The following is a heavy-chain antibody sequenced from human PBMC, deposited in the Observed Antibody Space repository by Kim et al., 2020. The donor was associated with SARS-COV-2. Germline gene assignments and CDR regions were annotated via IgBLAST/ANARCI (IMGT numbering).Heavy chain of an antibody. D-gene: IGHD3-16*02. Sequence: SETLSLTCAVYGGSFSGYYWSWIRQPPGKGLEWIGEINHSGSTNYNPSLKSRVTISVDTSKNQFSLKLSSVTAADTAVYYCARARTDYVWGSYRFRWFDPWGQGTLVTVSS. CDR1: GGSFSGYY. CDR2: INHSGST. J-gene: IGHJ5*02. V-gene: IGHV4-34*01. CDR3: ARARTDYVWGSYRFRWFDP.